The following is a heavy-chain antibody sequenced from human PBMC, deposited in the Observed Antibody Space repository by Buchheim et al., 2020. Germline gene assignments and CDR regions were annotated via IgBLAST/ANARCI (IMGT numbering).Heavy chain of an antibody. J-gene: IGHJ6*02. V-gene: IGHV1-46*01. Sequence: QVQLVQSGAEVKKPGASVKVSCKASGYTFTSXYMHWVRQAPGQGLEWMGIINPSGGSTSYAQKCQGRVXRTRDTSTSTDYMELSSLRSEDTAVYYCARDNSPELRIPYGMDVWGQGTT. CDR2: INPSGGST. CDR3: ARDNSPELRIPYGMDV. D-gene: IGHD2-15*01. CDR1: GYTFTSXY.